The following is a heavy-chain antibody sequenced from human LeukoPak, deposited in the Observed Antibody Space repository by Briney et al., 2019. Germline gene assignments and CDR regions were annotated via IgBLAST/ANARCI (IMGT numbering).Heavy chain of an antibody. D-gene: IGHD1-26*01. CDR1: GFTFSSYG. Sequence: GGSLRLSCAASGFTFSSYGMHWVRQAPGKGLEWVAVISYDGSNKYYADSVKGRFTISRDNSKDTLYLQMNSLRAEDTAVYYCAKFAGGGSYSFDYWGQGTLVTVSS. CDR3: AKFAGGGSYSFDY. J-gene: IGHJ4*02. CDR2: ISYDGSNK. V-gene: IGHV3-30*18.